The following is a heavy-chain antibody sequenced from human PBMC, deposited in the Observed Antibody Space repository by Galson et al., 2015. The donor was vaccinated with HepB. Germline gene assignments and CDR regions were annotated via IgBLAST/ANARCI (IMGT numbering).Heavy chain of an antibody. Sequence: SLRLSCAASGFNFSDYYMSWLRQAPGKGLEWVSYISSSGSTIYYADSVKGRFTISRDNAKNSLYLQMNSLRAEDTAVYYCARGGRPYDFWSGYYMPFGYWGQGTLVTVSS. CDR2: ISSSGSTI. CDR1: GFNFSDYY. D-gene: IGHD3-3*01. V-gene: IGHV3-11*01. J-gene: IGHJ4*02. CDR3: ARGGRPYDFWSGYYMPFGY.